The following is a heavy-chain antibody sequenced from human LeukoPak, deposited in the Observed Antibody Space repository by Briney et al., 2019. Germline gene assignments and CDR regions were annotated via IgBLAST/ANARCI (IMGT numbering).Heavy chain of an antibody. CDR3: AKDLRPVLGYDSSGYFDY. Sequence: GGSLRLSCAASGITFSSYGMHWVRQAPGKGLEWVAVISYDGSNKYYADSVKGRFTISRDNSKNTLYLQMNSLRAEDTTVYYCAKDLRPVLGYDSSGYFDYWGQGTLVTVSS. V-gene: IGHV3-30*18. CDR1: GITFSSYG. CDR2: ISYDGSNK. D-gene: IGHD3-22*01. J-gene: IGHJ4*02.